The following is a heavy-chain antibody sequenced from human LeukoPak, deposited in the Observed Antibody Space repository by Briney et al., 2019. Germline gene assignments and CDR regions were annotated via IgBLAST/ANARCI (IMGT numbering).Heavy chain of an antibody. CDR3: ARGSEADYGDLTRSY. CDR2: ISSSGSTI. D-gene: IGHD4-17*01. J-gene: IGHJ4*02. Sequence: AESLRLSCAASGFTFSSHEMNWVRQAPGKGLEWVSYISSSGSTIYYADSVKGRFTISRDNAKNSLYLQMNSLRAEDTAVYYCARGSEADYGDLTRSYWGQGTLVTVSS. V-gene: IGHV3-48*03. CDR1: GFTFSSHE.